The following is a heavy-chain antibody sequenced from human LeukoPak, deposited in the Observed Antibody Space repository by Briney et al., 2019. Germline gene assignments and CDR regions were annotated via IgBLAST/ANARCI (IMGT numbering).Heavy chain of an antibody. CDR2: ISYSGGT. CDR3: ARGYLVVVAATLFDY. V-gene: IGHV4-39*07. CDR1: GGSISSSSYY. J-gene: IGHJ4*02. D-gene: IGHD2-15*01. Sequence: SETLSLTCTVSGGSISSSSYYWGWIRQPPGKGLEHLGGISYSGGTYYNPSLKSRVTVSVDTSKNQFSLKLSSVTAADTAVYYCARGYLVVVAATLFDYWGQGTLVTVSS.